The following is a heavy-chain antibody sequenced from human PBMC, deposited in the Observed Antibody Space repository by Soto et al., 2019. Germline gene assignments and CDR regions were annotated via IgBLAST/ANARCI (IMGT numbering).Heavy chain of an antibody. D-gene: IGHD3-22*01. V-gene: IGHV3-30-3*01. CDR2: ILHDGSNN. CDR3: ARDRDSSGYYLDF. CDR1: GFTFSHYA. Sequence: QVQLVESGGGVVQPGGSLRLSCVASGFTFSHYAMHCVRQAPGKVLEWAARILHDGSNNYYGDAVKGRFSISRDNSKKTLFLEMNTVGSEDTAVYYWARDRDSSGYYLDFWGQGSLVTISS. J-gene: IGHJ4*02.